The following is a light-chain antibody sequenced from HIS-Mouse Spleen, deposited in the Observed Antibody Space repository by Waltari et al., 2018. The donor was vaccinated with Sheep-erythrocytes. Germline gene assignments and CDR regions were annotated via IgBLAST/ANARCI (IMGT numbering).Light chain of an antibody. CDR1: QSISSR. J-gene: IGKJ4*01. Sequence: DIQMTQSPSTLSASVGDRVTITCRASQSISSRLAWYQQKPGKAPKLLIYKASSLESGVPSRFGGSGSGKEFTLTISSLQPDDFATYYCQQYNSYPLTFGGGTKVEIK. CDR3: QQYNSYPLT. V-gene: IGKV1-5*03. CDR2: KAS.